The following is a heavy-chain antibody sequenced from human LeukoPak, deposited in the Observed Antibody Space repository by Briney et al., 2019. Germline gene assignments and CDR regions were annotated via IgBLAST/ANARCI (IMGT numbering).Heavy chain of an antibody. D-gene: IGHD4-17*01. CDR1: GFAFSSYE. Sequence: GGSLRLSCAASGFAFSSYEMNWVRQAPGKGLEWVSYISSSGNTIYYADSVKGRFTISRDNAQNSLYLQMNSLRAEDMAVYYCARDDRGLRKVLYWGQGTLVTVSS. CDR2: ISSSGNTI. CDR3: ARDDRGLRKVLY. J-gene: IGHJ4*02. V-gene: IGHV3-48*03.